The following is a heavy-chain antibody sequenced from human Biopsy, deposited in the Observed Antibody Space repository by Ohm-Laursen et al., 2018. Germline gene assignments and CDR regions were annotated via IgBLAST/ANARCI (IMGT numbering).Heavy chain of an antibody. D-gene: IGHD3-22*01. J-gene: IGHJ3*02. Sequence: GTLSLTCAVSGGSISSYYWTWIRQPPGKGLEWIGDVYYSGSTNRNPSLKSRLTILVDTSKNQFSLKLNSVTAADTAVYYCGRREVVITHDAFDTWGQGTMVTVSS. CDR2: VYYSGST. V-gene: IGHV4-59*08. CDR1: GGSISSYY. CDR3: GRREVVITHDAFDT.